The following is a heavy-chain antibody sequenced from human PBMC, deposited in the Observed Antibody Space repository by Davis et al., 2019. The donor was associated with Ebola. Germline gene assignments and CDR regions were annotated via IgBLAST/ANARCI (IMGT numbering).Heavy chain of an antibody. Sequence: KVSCKGSGYSFTSYWIGWVRQMPGKGLEWMGIIYPGDSDTKYSPSFQGQVTISADKSISTAYLQWSSLKASDTAMYYCARLRIPLYSYGLRYWGQGTLVTVSS. CDR3: ARLRIPLYSYGLRY. CDR2: IYPGDSDT. J-gene: IGHJ4*02. V-gene: IGHV5-51*01. D-gene: IGHD5-18*01. CDR1: GYSFTSYW.